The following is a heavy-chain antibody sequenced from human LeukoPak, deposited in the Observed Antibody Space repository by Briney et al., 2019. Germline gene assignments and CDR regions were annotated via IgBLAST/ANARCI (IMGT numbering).Heavy chain of an antibody. D-gene: IGHD6-19*01. V-gene: IGHV4-59*12. Sequence: SETLSLTCTVSGGSISSYYWSWIRQPPGKGLEWIGYIYYSGSTNYNPSLKSRVTISVDTSKNQFSLKLSSVTAADTAVYYCARRGWYGGYYFDYWGQGALVTVSS. CDR2: IYYSGST. CDR3: ARRGWYGGYYFDY. J-gene: IGHJ4*02. CDR1: GGSISSYY.